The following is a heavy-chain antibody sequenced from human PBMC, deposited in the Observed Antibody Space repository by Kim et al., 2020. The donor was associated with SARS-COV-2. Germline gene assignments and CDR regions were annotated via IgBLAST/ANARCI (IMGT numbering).Heavy chain of an antibody. D-gene: IGHD3-22*01. V-gene: IGHV4-59*01. CDR2: IYYSGST. J-gene: IGHJ3*02. Sequence: SETLSHTCTVSGGSISSYYWSWIRQPPGKGLEWIGYIYYSGSTNYNPSLKSRVTISVDTSKNQFSLKLSSVTAADTAVYYCARDYYDSSGPWVFDIWGQGTMVTVSS. CDR1: GGSISSYY. CDR3: ARDYYDSSGPWVFDI.